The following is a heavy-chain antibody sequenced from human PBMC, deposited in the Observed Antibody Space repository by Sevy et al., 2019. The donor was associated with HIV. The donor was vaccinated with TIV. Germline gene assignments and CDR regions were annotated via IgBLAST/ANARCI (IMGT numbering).Heavy chain of an antibody. CDR1: GGSISSYY. CDR3: ARDRDWFDP. CDR2: IYYSGNT. V-gene: IGHV4-59*01. Sequence: SETLSLTCTVSGGSISSYYWSWIRQPPGKGLEWIGYIYYSGNTNYNPSLKSRVTISVDTSKNQFSLKLSSVTAADTAVYYCARDRDWFDPWGQGTLVTVSS. J-gene: IGHJ5*02.